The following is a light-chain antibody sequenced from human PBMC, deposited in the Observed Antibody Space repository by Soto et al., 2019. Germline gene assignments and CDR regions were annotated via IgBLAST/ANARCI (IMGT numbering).Light chain of an antibody. CDR1: TGAVTSDYY. CDR3: LLLSGGAYV. J-gene: IGLJ1*01. CDR2: NTH. V-gene: IGLV7-43*01. Sequence: QTVVTQEPSLTVSPGGTVTLTCASSTGAVTSDYYPNWFKQKHGNAPTSLIYNTHNRHSWTPARFSGSLLGNRAALTLSGALPEDEDEYYCLLLSGGAYVFGPGTKLPS.